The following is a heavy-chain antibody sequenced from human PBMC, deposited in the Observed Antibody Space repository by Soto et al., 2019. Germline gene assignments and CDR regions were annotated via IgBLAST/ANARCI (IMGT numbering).Heavy chain of an antibody. CDR3: ASGLYSSGHAFDI. Sequence: GASVKVTCKASGYTFTSYDINWVRQATGQGLEWMGWMNPNSGNTGYAQKFQGRVTMTRNTSISTAYMELSSLRSEDTAVYYCASGLYSSGHAFDIWGQGTMVTVSS. CDR1: GYTFTSYD. CDR2: MNPNSGNT. J-gene: IGHJ3*02. D-gene: IGHD6-19*01. V-gene: IGHV1-8*01.